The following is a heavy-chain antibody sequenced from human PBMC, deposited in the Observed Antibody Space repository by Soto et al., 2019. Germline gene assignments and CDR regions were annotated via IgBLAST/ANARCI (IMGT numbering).Heavy chain of an antibody. CDR2: INAGNGKT. Sequence: QVQLVQSGAEVKKPGASVKVSCKASGYTFTSYAMHWVRQAPGQRLEWMGWINAGNGKTKYSQKFQGRVTITRDTSASTAYMELSSLRSEDTAVYYCARGHNYFDYWGQGTLVTVSS. CDR3: ARGHNYFDY. D-gene: IGHD2-21*01. J-gene: IGHJ4*02. V-gene: IGHV1-3*01. CDR1: GYTFTSYA.